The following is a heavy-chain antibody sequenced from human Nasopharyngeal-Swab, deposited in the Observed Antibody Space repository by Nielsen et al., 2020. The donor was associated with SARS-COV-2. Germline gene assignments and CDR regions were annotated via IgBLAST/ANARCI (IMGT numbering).Heavy chain of an antibody. J-gene: IGHJ4*02. Sequence: GESLKISCAASGFTFSSYSMNWVRQAPGKGLEWVSSISSSSSYIYYADSVKGRFTISRDNAKNPLYLQMNSLRAEDTAVYYCARETYGDRSYWGQGTLVTVSS. CDR1: GFTFSSYS. CDR3: ARETYGDRSY. V-gene: IGHV3-21*01. D-gene: IGHD4-17*01. CDR2: ISSSSSYI.